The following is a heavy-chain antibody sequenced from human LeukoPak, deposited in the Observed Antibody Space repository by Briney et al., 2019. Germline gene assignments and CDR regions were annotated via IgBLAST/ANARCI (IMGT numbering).Heavy chain of an antibody. J-gene: IGHJ6*02. Sequence: SETLSLTCAVYGGSFSGYYWSWIRQPPGKGLEWIGYIYYSGSTNYNPSLKSRVTISVDTSKNQFSLKLSSVAAADTAVYYCARREVVILWFGDLGMDVWGQGTTVTVSS. D-gene: IGHD3-10*01. CDR3: ARREVVILWFGDLGMDV. CDR2: IYYSGST. CDR1: GGSFSGYY. V-gene: IGHV4-59*01.